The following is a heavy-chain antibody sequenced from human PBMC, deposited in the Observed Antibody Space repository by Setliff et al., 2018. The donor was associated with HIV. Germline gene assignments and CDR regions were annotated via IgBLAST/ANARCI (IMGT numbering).Heavy chain of an antibody. Sequence: ASVKVSCKASGYTFTGYYMHWVRQAPGRGLEWMGWINPDSGGTNLAQKFLGRVTLTRDTSISTAYMELSRLRSDDTAVYYCARNVPGILPRWVGFDPWGQGTLVTVSS. CDR3: ARNVPGILPRWVGFDP. CDR2: INPDSGGT. J-gene: IGHJ5*02. D-gene: IGHD1-20*01. CDR1: GYTFTGYY. V-gene: IGHV1-2*02.